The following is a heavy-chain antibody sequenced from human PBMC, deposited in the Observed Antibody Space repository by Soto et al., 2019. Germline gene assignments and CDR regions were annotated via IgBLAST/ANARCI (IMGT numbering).Heavy chain of an antibody. D-gene: IGHD6-19*01. CDR2: IYPGDSDT. J-gene: IGHJ3*02. CDR1: GYSFTSYW. CDR3: ARRGAVAGPNAFVI. V-gene: IGHV5-51*01. Sequence: PGESLKISCQGSGYSFTSYWSGWVRQMPGKGLEWMGIIYPGDSDTRYSPPFQGQVTISADKSISTAYLQWSSLKASDTAMYYCARRGAVAGPNAFVIWGRGTMVTVSS.